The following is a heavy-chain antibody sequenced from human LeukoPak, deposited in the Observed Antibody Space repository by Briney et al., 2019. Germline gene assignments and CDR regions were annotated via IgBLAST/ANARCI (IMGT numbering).Heavy chain of an antibody. J-gene: IGHJ4*02. D-gene: IGHD6-13*01. CDR2: VNSDGSST. Sequence: GGSLRLSCAASGFTFSGYWMHWVRQAPGKGLVWVSRVNSDGSSTTYADSVKGRFTISRDNSKNTLYLQMNSLRAEDTAVYYCARDGGSIAAAGRRRFDYWGQGTLVTVSS. CDR3: ARDGGSIAAAGRRRFDY. V-gene: IGHV3-74*01. CDR1: GFTFSGYW.